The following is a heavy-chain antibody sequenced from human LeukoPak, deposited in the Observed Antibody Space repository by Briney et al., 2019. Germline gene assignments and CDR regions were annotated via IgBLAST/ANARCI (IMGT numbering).Heavy chain of an antibody. J-gene: IGHJ4*02. D-gene: IGHD5-12*01. CDR1: GFTFSSFW. CDR2: IKQDGEEN. V-gene: IGHV3-7*01. CDR3: ATLYGGSTDY. Sequence: GGSLRLSCAASGFTFSSFWMSWVRQAPGKGLEWVANIKQDGEENFYVDSVKGRFTISRDNAKNSLYLQMNSLRAEDTAVYYCATLYGGSTDYWGQGTLVTVSS.